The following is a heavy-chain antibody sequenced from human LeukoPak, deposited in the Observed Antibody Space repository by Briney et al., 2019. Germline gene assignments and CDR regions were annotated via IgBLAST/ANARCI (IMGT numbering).Heavy chain of an antibody. V-gene: IGHV4-59*01. Sequence: SETLSLTCTVSGGSINSYYWSWIRQPPRKGLEWVGYIYYSGSTNYKPSLKRRVTISVNTSKNQFSLKVSSVTAADTAVYYCASSRSSSGWSLIDYWGQGALVTVSS. CDR3: ASSRSSSGWSLIDY. CDR1: GGSINSYY. J-gene: IGHJ4*02. D-gene: IGHD6-19*01. CDR2: IYYSGST.